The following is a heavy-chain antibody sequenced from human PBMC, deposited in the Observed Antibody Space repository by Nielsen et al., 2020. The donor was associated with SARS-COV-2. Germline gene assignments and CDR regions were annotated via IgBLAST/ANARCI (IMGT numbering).Heavy chain of an antibody. CDR3: ARGGTIRPLDY. CDR2: IYYSGNT. J-gene: IGHJ4*02. V-gene: IGHV4-59*01. CDR1: GGSISSYY. D-gene: IGHD1-1*01. Sequence: SETLSLTCTVSGGSISSYYWSWIRQPPGKGLEWIGYIYYSGNTNYNPSLKSRVTISVDSSKNQFSLKLSTVTAADTVVYYCARGGTIRPLDYWGQGTPVTVSS.